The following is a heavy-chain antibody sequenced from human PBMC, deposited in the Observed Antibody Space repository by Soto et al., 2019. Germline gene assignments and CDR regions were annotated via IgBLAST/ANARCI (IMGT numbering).Heavy chain of an antibody. D-gene: IGHD3-22*01. CDR3: ASDYASRGYQPSYFEY. V-gene: IGHV3-23*01. Sequence: EVQLLESGGGLVQPGGSLRLSCVASGFTFSSYDMSWVRQAPGKGLEWVSGLSGSGSRTYYADSVKGRFTIARENFKNAVYLHMNSLRAEDTAVYYCASDYASRGYQPSYFEYWGQGTLVTVAS. J-gene: IGHJ4*02. CDR1: GFTFSSYD. CDR2: LSGSGSRT.